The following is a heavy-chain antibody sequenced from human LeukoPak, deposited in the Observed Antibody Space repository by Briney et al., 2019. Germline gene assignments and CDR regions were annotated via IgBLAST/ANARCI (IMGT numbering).Heavy chain of an antibody. J-gene: IGHJ4*02. CDR2: ISYDGSNK. CDR1: GFTFSSYS. D-gene: IGHD3-22*01. V-gene: IGHV3-30*03. Sequence: GGSLRLSCAASGFTFSSYSMNWVRQAPGKGLEWVAVISYDGSNKYYADSVKGRFTISRDNSKNTLYLQMNSLRAEDTAVYYCARESYYDSSGYYSEDFDYWGQGTLVTVSS. CDR3: ARESYYDSSGYYSEDFDY.